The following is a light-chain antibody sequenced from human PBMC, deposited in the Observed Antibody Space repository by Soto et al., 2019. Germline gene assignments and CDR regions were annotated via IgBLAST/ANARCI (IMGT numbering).Light chain of an antibody. CDR1: QSVSASY. Sequence: EIVLTQSPDTLSLSPGERATLSCRASQSVSASYLAWYQHKPGQAPRLLMYGASRRATGIPDRFSGSGSGTDVTLTISRLEPEDFVVYYCQQYGSSPWTSGQGTKVEIK. CDR2: GAS. CDR3: QQYGSSPWT. V-gene: IGKV3-20*01. J-gene: IGKJ1*01.